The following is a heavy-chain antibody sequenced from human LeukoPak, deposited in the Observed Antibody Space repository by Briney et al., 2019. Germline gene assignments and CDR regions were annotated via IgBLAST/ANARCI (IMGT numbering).Heavy chain of an antibody. D-gene: IGHD6-13*01. CDR3: ARRRAEGGSNGHYNWFDP. Sequence: PSETLSLTCTVSGGSISSNYWSWIRQPPGKGLEWIGYIYYSGSTNYNPSLKSRVTISVDTSKNQFSLKLSSVTAADTAVYYCARRRAEGGSNGHYNWFDPWGQGILVTVSS. J-gene: IGHJ5*02. V-gene: IGHV4-59*08. CDR2: IYYSGST. CDR1: GGSISSNY.